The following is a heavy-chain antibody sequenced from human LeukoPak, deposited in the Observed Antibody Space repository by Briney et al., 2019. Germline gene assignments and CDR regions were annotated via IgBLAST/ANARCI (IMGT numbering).Heavy chain of an antibody. V-gene: IGHV4-59*01. D-gene: IGHD3-10*01. J-gene: IGHJ5*02. CDR3: ARGGVNYKIAGP. CDR1: GGSLSSYY. Sequence: SETLSLTCTVSGGSLSSYYWSWIRQPPGKGLEWIGYIYYSGSTNYNPSLKSRVTISVDTSKNQFSLKLSSVTAADTAVYYCARGGVNYKIAGPWGQGALVTVSS. CDR2: IYYSGST.